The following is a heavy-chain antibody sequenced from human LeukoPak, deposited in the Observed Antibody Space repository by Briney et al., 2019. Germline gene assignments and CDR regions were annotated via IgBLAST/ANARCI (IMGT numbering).Heavy chain of an antibody. J-gene: IGHJ4*02. CDR1: GYTLTAYY. Sequence: ASVKVSCKASGYTLTAYYIHWVRQAPGQGLEWMGCISPNSGGTNYAQKFQGRVTMTRDTSISTAYMEMSGVRSDDTAVYYCAVERPDDSSGYYTLEYWGQGTLVTVSS. D-gene: IGHD3-22*01. CDR2: ISPNSGGT. CDR3: AVERPDDSSGYYTLEY. V-gene: IGHV1-2*02.